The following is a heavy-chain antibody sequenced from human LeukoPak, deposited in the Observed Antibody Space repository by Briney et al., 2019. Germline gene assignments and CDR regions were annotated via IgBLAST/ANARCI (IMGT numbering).Heavy chain of an antibody. D-gene: IGHD3-22*01. V-gene: IGHV4-38-2*01. J-gene: IGHJ4*02. CDR1: DYYINNGYY. CDR2: IYHSGNT. Sequence: PSETLSLTCRVSDYYINNGYYWGWIRQPPGKGLEWIGSIYHSGNTYYNPSLKSRVTISVDTSKNQFSLKLSSVTPADTAVYYCARLYPTMIVDYWGQGTLVTVSS. CDR3: ARLYPTMIVDY.